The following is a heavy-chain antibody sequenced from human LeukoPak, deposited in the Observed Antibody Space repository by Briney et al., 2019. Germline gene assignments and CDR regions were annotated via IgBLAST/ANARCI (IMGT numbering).Heavy chain of an antibody. CDR2: ISSSSSYI. Sequence: GGSLRLSCAASGFTFSSYWMNWVRQAPGKGLEWVSSISSSSSYIYYADSVKGRFTISRDNAKNSLYLQMNSLRAEDTAVYYCARDTAAAGDAFDIWGQGTMVTVSS. CDR3: ARDTAAAGDAFDI. V-gene: IGHV3-21*01. D-gene: IGHD6-13*01. CDR1: GFTFSSYW. J-gene: IGHJ3*02.